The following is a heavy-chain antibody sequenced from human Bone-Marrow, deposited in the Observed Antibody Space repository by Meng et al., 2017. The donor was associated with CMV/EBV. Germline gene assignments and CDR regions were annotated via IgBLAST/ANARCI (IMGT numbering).Heavy chain of an antibody. V-gene: IGHV3-73*01. CDR2: IRSKANSYAT. J-gene: IGHJ6*02. CDR3: TRALGEQQLVLLHYGMDV. Sequence: GESLKISCAASGFTFSGSAMHWVRQASGKGLEWVGRIRSKANSYATAYAASVKGRFTISRDDSKNTAYLQMNSLKTEDTAVYYCTRALGEQQLVLLHYGMDVWGQGTTVTVSS. D-gene: IGHD6-13*01. CDR1: GFTFSGSA.